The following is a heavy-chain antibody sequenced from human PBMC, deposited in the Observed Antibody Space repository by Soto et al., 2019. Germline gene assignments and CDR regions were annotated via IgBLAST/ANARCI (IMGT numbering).Heavy chain of an antibody. CDR1: GFNFSSYE. J-gene: IGHJ4*02. CDR2: ISSSGSTI. CDR3: ARAGKEQWGGV. Sequence: EVQLVESGGGLVQPGGSLRLSVAASGFNFSSYEMNWVRQAPGKGLEWVSYISSSGSTIYYADSVKGRFTISRDNAKNSLYLRMNSLRAEDTAFYDCARAGKEQWGGVWGQGTLVTVSS. V-gene: IGHV3-48*03. D-gene: IGHD6-19*01.